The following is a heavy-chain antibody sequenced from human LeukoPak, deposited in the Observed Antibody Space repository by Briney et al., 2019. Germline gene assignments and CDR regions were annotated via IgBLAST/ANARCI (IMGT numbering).Heavy chain of an antibody. Sequence: SETLSLTCTVSGGSISSSSYYWSWIRQPPGKGLEWIGYIYYSGSTNYYPSLKSRVTISVDTSKNQFSLKLSSVTAADTAVYYCARIGAGFGELEDYWGQGTLVTVSS. J-gene: IGHJ4*02. CDR2: IYYSGST. CDR1: GGSISSSSYY. V-gene: IGHV4-61*01. CDR3: ARIGAGFGELEDY. D-gene: IGHD3-10*01.